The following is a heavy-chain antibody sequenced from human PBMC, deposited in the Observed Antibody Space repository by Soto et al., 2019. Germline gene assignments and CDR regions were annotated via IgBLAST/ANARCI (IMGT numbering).Heavy chain of an antibody. Sequence: EVQLVESGGGLVQPGGSLRLSCAASGFTVSSYRMNWVRQAPGKGLEWISVIYRAGSADFADYVKSRFTISRDKSKNTLYLQMISLRADDTAVDYFARVHSRSYHYFDCWVQGTLVTVFS. CDR1: GFTVSSYR. V-gene: IGHV3-66*01. D-gene: IGHD6-13*01. J-gene: IGHJ4*02. CDR3: ARVHSRSYHYFDC. CDR2: IYRAGSA.